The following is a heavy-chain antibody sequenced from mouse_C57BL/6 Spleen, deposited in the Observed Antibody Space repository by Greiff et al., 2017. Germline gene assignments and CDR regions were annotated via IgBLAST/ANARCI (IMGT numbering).Heavy chain of an antibody. V-gene: IGHV10-1*01. J-gene: IGHJ4*01. CDR2: IRSKSNNYAT. CDR3: VRHGVTTWAMDY. D-gene: IGHD2-2*01. CDR1: GFSFNTYA. Sequence: EVQLVESGGGLVQPKGSLKLSCAASGFSFNTYAMNWVRQAPGKGLEWVARIRSKSNNYATYYADSVKNRFTISRDDSESMLYLQMNNLKTEDTAMYYCVRHGVTTWAMDYWGQGTSVTVSS.